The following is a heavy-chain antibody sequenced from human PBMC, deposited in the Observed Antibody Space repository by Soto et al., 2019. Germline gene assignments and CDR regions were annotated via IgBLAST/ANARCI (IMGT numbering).Heavy chain of an antibody. J-gene: IGHJ5*02. D-gene: IGHD4-17*01. CDR1: GGTFSSYT. CDR3: ARGTWYGESGWFDP. CDR2: IIPILGIA. V-gene: IGHV1-69*02. Sequence: QVQLVQSGAEVKKPGSSVKVSCKASGGTFSSYTISWVRQAPGQGLEWMGRIIPILGIANYAQKFQGRVTITADKSTSTAYMELSSLGSEDTAVYYCARGTWYGESGWFDPWGQGTLVTVSS.